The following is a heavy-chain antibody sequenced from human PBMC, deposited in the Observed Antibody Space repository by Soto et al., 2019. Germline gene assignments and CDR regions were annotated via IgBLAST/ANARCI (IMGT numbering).Heavy chain of an antibody. D-gene: IGHD3-22*01. J-gene: IGHJ4*02. Sequence: EVQLLESGGDLIQPGGSLRLSFAASGFTFSSYAMSWVRQAPGKGVGWVSAISSSGGSTFYADSVKGRFTISRDNSRNTLYLQMNSLRAEDTAIYYCAKYQPMTQPRPYFDYWGQGTLVTVSS. V-gene: IGHV3-23*01. CDR3: AKYQPMTQPRPYFDY. CDR2: ISSSGGST. CDR1: GFTFSSYA.